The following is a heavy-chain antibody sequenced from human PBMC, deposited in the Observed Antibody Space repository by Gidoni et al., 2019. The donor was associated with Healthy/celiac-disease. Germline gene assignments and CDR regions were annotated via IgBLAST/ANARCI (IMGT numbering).Heavy chain of an antibody. Sequence: EAQLLESGGGLVQPGESLRLSCSASGFTFSSYAMSWVRQAPGKGLEWVSGSSGSGGSTDYADSVKGRFTISRDNSKNTLYLQMNSLRAEDTAVYYCAKSSGYSSGSWGYFDYWGQGTLVTVSS. J-gene: IGHJ4*02. CDR2: SSGSGGST. D-gene: IGHD6-19*01. V-gene: IGHV3-23*01. CDR1: GFTFSSYA. CDR3: AKSSGYSSGSWGYFDY.